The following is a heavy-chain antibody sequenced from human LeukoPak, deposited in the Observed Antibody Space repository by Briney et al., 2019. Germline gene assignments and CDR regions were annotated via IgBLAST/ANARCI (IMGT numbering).Heavy chain of an antibody. CDR3: AKAAGSYCSSTSCYGVGDYFDY. D-gene: IGHD2-2*01. J-gene: IGHJ4*02. V-gene: IGHV3-23*01. Sequence: PGGSLRLSCAAPGFTFISYAMSWVRQAPGKGLEWVSAISGSGGSKYYADSVKGRFTISRDNSKNTLYLQMNSLTAEDTAVYYCAKAAGSYCSSTSCYGVGDYFDYWGQGTLVTVSS. CDR2: ISGSGGSK. CDR1: GFTFISYA.